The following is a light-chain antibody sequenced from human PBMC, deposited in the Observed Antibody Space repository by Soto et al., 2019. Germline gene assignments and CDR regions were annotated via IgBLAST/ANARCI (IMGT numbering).Light chain of an antibody. CDR1: QSVSSN. J-gene: IGKJ1*01. V-gene: IGKV3-15*01. Sequence: EIVMTQSPATLSVSPGERATLSCRASQSVSSNLAWYQQKPCQAPRLLIFGASTRAPGIPARFSGSGSGTEFTLTVSSLQSEDFAVYYCQQYINWPRTFGQGTKVEIK. CDR3: QQYINWPRT. CDR2: GAS.